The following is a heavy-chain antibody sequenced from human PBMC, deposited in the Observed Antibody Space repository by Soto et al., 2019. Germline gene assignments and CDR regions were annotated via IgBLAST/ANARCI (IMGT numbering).Heavy chain of an antibody. CDR3: ARDGSGDRHAFDI. V-gene: IGHV3-33*01. D-gene: IGHD3-10*01. CDR1: GFTFSSYG. J-gene: IGHJ3*02. CDR2: IWYDGSNK. Sequence: QVQLVESGGGVVQPGRSLRLSCAASGFTFSSYGMHWVRQAPGKGLEWVAVIWYDGSNKYYADSVKGRFIISRDNSKNTLYLQMNSLRVEDTAVYYCARDGSGDRHAFDIWGQGTMVTVSS.